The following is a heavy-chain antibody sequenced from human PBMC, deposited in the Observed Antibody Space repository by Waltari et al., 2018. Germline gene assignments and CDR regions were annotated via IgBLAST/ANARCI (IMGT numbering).Heavy chain of an antibody. V-gene: IGHV4-39*07. CDR2: IYYSGST. CDR1: GGSISSSSYY. CDR3: ASQAGPIVGAIAEFDY. D-gene: IGHD1-26*01. J-gene: IGHJ4*02. Sequence: QLQLQESGPGLVKPSETLSLTCTVSGGSISSSSYYWGWIRQPPGKGLEWIGSIYYSGSTYYNPSLKSRVTISVDKSKNQFSLKLSSVTAADTAVYYCASQAGPIVGAIAEFDYWGQGTLVTVSS.